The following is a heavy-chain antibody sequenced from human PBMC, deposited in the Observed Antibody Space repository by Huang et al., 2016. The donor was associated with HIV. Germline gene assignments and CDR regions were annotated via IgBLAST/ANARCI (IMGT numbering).Heavy chain of an antibody. CDR2: IRYDRSKK. Sequence: QVHLVESGGGVVQPGGSLRLSCAASGFTFSSYGMHWVRQAPGKGPECVACIRYDRSKKDYADSVEERLTYSRDNSKKTVYRQMNSLRSGDTAIYYCARDFAVATVRPDCYLDFWGRGTLVMVSS. J-gene: IGHJ2*01. D-gene: IGHD3-3*01. V-gene: IGHV3-30*02. CDR1: GFTFSSYG. CDR3: ARDFAVATVRPDCYLDF.